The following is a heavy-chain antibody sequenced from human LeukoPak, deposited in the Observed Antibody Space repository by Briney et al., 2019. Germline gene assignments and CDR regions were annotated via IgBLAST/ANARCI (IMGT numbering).Heavy chain of an antibody. V-gene: IGHV1-2*06. Sequence: VASVKVSCKASGYTFTGYYMHWVRQAPGQGLEWMGRINPNSGGTNYAQKFQGRVTMTRDTSISTAYMELSRLRSDDTAVYYCARDVVVVAATLPDYYYYGMDVWGQGTTVTVCS. CDR1: GYTFTGYY. CDR2: INPNSGGT. D-gene: IGHD2-15*01. CDR3: ARDVVVVAATLPDYYYYGMDV. J-gene: IGHJ6*02.